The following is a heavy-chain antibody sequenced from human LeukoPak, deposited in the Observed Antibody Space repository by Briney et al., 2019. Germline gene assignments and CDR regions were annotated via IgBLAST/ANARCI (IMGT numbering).Heavy chain of an antibody. CDR2: INPNSGGT. J-gene: IGHJ4*02. CDR3: ARSPARYSSSWRLFSFDY. Sequence: ASVKVSCKASGYTFTGYYMHWVRQAPGQGLEWMGWINPNSGGTNYAQKFQGRVTMTRDTSISTAYMELSRLRSDDTAVYYCARSPARYSSSWRLFSFDYWGQGTLVTVSS. D-gene: IGHD6-13*01. V-gene: IGHV1-2*02. CDR1: GYTFTGYY.